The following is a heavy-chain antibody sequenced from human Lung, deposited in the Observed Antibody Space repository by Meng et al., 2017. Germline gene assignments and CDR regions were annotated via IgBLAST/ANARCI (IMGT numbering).Heavy chain of an antibody. J-gene: IGHJ5*02. CDR2: ISHSGST. Sequence: QVQLQQWGAGLLKPSETLSLTCGVYGGSFSGYYWSWIRQPPGKGLEWIGEISHSGSTNYNPSLQSRVTISVDTSKNQFSLQLTSVTAADTAMYYCTRAPLPAGRGLKNWFEPWGQGTLVTVSS. CDR3: TRAPLPAGRGLKNWFEP. D-gene: IGHD2-2*01. V-gene: IGHV4-34*01. CDR1: GGSFSGYY.